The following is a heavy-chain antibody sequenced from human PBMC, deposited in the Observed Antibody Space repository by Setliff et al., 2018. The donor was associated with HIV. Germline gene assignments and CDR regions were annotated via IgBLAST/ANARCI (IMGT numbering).Heavy chain of an antibody. CDR2: TSHSGKT. J-gene: IGHJ5*02. D-gene: IGHD3-22*01. CDR1: GGPLSGHY. V-gene: IGHV4-34*01. Sequence: PSETLSLTCAVYGGPLSGHYWSWIRQPPGQGLEWIGETSHSGKTNYNPSLKSRVTISVDTSKNQFSLKLTSVTAADTAVYYCASRVYYYDSSGYLREEGFDPWGQGTLVTVSS. CDR3: ASRVYYYDSSGYLREEGFDP.